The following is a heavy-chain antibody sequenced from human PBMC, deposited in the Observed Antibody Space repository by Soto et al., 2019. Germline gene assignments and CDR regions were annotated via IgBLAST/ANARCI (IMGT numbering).Heavy chain of an antibody. D-gene: IGHD3-3*01. CDR2: INPNSGGT. V-gene: IGHV1-2*04. CDR1: GYTFTGYY. CDR3: ARDKYYDFWSANFRGTAFDI. J-gene: IGHJ3*02. Sequence: GASLKVSCKASGYTFTGYYMHWVRQAPGQGLEWMGWINPNSGGTNYAQKFQGWVTMTRDTSISTAYMELSRLRSDDTAVYYCARDKYYDFWSANFRGTAFDIWGQGTMVTVSS.